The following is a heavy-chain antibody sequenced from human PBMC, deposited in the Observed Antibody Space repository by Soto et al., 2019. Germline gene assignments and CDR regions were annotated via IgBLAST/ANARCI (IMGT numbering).Heavy chain of an antibody. CDR3: VAVVRGVINPFDY. J-gene: IGHJ4*02. V-gene: IGHV4-4*02. Sequence: QVQLQESGPGLVKPSGTLSLTCAVSGGSISSSNWWSCVRQPPGKGLEWIGEIYHSGSTNYNPSLKSRVTIPVDKYQNQFSLKLSSVTAADTAVYYCVAVVRGVINPFDYWGQGTLVTVSS. D-gene: IGHD3-10*01. CDR2: IYHSGST. CDR1: GGSISSSNW.